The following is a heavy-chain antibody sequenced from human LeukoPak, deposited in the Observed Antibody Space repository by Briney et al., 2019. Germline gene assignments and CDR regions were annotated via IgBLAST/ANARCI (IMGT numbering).Heavy chain of an antibody. J-gene: IGHJ3*02. CDR1: GFTFSYNT. D-gene: IGHD1-26*01. Sequence: GGSLRLSCAASGFTFSYNTMHWVRRTPGKGLEWVVLVSYDGSIKRYADSVKGRFTISRDNPNNILYLQMDSLRAEDTAVYYCARDGQGGATDVFDIWGQGTMVTVSS. CDR2: VSYDGSIK. V-gene: IGHV3-30-3*01. CDR3: ARDGQGGATDVFDI.